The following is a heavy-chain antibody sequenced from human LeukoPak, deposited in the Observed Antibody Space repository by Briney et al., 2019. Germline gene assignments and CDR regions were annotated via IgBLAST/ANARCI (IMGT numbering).Heavy chain of an antibody. J-gene: IGHJ3*02. D-gene: IGHD4/OR15-4a*01. CDR1: GFTFSSYE. V-gene: IGHV3-48*03. Sequence: PGGSLRLSCAASGFTFSSYEMNWVRQAPGKGLEWVSYISSSGSTIYYADSVKGRFTISRDKAKNSLYLQMISLRVEDTAVYYCARENYGGSSWSPHDAFDIWGRGTMVTVSS. CDR3: ARENYGGSSWSPHDAFDI. CDR2: ISSSGSTI.